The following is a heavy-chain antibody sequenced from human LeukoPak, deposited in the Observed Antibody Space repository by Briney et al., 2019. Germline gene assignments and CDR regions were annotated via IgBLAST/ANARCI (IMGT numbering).Heavy chain of an antibody. Sequence: SVKVSCKASGGTFSSYAISWARQAPGQGLEWMGGIIPIFGTANYAQKFQGRVTITADESTSTAYMELSSLRSEDTAVYYCAKEDGYNLIDYWGQGTLVTVSS. CDR3: AKEDGYNLIDY. J-gene: IGHJ4*02. D-gene: IGHD5-24*01. CDR1: GGTFSSYA. V-gene: IGHV1-69*13. CDR2: IIPIFGTA.